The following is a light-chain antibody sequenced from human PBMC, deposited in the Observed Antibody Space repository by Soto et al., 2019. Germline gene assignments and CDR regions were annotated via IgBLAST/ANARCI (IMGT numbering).Light chain of an antibody. Sequence: EIVLTQSPGTLSLSPGERATLSFRASQSVSSSYLAWYQQKPGQAPRLLIYGASSRATGIPDRFSGSGSGTDFTLTISRLEPEDFAVYYCQQYDSSPLTFGQGTKVDI. V-gene: IGKV3-20*01. CDR2: GAS. CDR3: QQYDSSPLT. CDR1: QSVSSSY. J-gene: IGKJ1*01.